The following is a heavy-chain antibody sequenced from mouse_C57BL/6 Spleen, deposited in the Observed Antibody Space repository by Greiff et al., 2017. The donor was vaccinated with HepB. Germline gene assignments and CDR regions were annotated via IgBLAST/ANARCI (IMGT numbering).Heavy chain of an antibody. D-gene: IGHD2-2*01. CDR3: TSRTMVTTGAMDY. CDR2: IYPGNSET. J-gene: IGHJ4*01. V-gene: IGHV1-5*01. CDR1: GYTFTSYW. Sequence: VQLKQSGTVLARPGASVKMSCKTSGYTFTSYWMHWVKQRPGQGLEWIGAIYPGNSETSYNQKFKGKAKLTAVTSASTSYMELSSLTNEDSAVYYCTSRTMVTTGAMDYWGQGTSVTVSS.